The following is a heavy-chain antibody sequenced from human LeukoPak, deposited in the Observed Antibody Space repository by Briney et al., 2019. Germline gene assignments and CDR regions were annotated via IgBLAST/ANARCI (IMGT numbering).Heavy chain of an antibody. CDR3: ARADEQQLANDY. Sequence: GESLTISCVASGYIYTNYWIGWVRQMPGKGLEWMGIIYSGDSEIKYNPSLKSRVTISVDKSKNQFSLKLSSVTAADTAVYYCARADEQQLANDYWGQGTLVTVSS. CDR2: IYSGDSEI. V-gene: IGHV5-51*01. CDR1: GYIYTNYW. J-gene: IGHJ4*02. D-gene: IGHD6-13*01.